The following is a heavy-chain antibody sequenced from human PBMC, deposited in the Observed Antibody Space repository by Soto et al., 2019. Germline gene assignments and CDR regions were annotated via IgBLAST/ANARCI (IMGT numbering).Heavy chain of an antibody. CDR3: ARAITNRYFDY. CDR2: IKQDGSEK. J-gene: IGHJ4*02. Sequence: GGSLRLSCAASGFTFSIYWMSWVRQSPGKGLEWVANIKQDGSEKYYVDSVRGRFTISRDNDKNSLYLQMNSLRDEDTAVYYCARAITNRYFDYWGQGTLVTVSS. CDR1: GFTFSIYW. D-gene: IGHD2-8*01. V-gene: IGHV3-7*01.